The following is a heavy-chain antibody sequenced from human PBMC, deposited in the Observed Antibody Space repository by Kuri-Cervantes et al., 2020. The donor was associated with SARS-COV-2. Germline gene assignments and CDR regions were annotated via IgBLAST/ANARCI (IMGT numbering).Heavy chain of an antibody. CDR3: ARGYDFWNGYYDY. CDR1: GFTFSGFA. Sequence: GESLKISCAGSGFTFSGFAMSWVRQAPGKGLEWVASIKQDESERYHVDSVKGRFIISRDNAKKSLLLQMNSLRPEDTAVYYCARGYDFWNGYYDYWGQGTRVTGYS. CDR2: IKQDESER. V-gene: IGHV3-7*04. D-gene: IGHD3/OR15-3a*01. J-gene: IGHJ4*02.